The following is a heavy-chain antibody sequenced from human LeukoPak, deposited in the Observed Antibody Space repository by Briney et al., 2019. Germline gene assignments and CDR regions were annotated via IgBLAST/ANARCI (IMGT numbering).Heavy chain of an antibody. J-gene: IGHJ4*02. CDR3: TTRSGDFWSGFVN. CDR2: FDPEEAKM. D-gene: IGHD3-3*01. Sequence: ASVTVSCKVSGNSLSELSIQWVRQAPGKGLECMGGFDPEEAKMVYAQNFQGRVTMTEDTSTQTAYMELSGLTSDDTAVYYRTTRSGDFWSGFVNWSQGTLVTVSS. CDR1: GNSLSELS. V-gene: IGHV1-24*01.